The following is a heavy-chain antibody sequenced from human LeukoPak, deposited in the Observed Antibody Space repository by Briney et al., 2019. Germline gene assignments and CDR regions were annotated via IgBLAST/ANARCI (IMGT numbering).Heavy chain of an antibody. Sequence: SETLSLTCAVSGGSTSSSNWWSWVRQPPGKGLEWVGEIYHSGSTNYNPSLKSRVTISVDKSKNQFSLKLSSVTAADTAVYYCARDLTGGNPFDYWGQGTLVTVSS. CDR3: ARDLTGGNPFDY. J-gene: IGHJ4*02. V-gene: IGHV4-4*02. CDR2: IYHSGST. D-gene: IGHD4-23*01. CDR1: GGSTSSSNW.